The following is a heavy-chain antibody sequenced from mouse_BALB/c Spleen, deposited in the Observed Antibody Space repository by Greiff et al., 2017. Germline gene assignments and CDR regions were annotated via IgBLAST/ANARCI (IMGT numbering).Heavy chain of an antibody. D-gene: IGHD1-1*01. J-gene: IGHJ3*01. CDR2: IWAGGST. CDR1: GFSLTSYG. Sequence: VKLVESGPGLVAPSQSLSITCTVSGFSLTSYGVHWVRQPPGKGLEWLGVIWAGGSTNYNSALMSRLSISKDNSKSQVFLKMNSLQTDDTAMYYCARDQDYGSSYIAYWGQGTLGTVSA. V-gene: IGHV2-9*02. CDR3: ARDQDYGSSYIAY.